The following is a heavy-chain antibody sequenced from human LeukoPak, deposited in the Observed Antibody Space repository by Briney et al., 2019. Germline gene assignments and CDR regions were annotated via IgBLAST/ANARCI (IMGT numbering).Heavy chain of an antibody. CDR2: ISAYNGNT. J-gene: IGHJ5*02. CDR3: ARQLGYCSSTICYNWFDP. D-gene: IGHD2-2*01. V-gene: IGHV1-18*01. Sequence: ASVKVSCKASGYTFTSYGISWVRQAPGQGLEWMGWISAYNGNTNYAQKLQGRVTMTTDTSTSTAYMELRSLRSDDTAVYYCARQLGYCSSTICYNWFDPWGQGTLVTVSS. CDR1: GYTFTSYG.